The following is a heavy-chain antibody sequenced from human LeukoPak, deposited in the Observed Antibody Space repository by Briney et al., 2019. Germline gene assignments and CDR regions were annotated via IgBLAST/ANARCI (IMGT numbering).Heavy chain of an antibody. CDR1: GYSFTSYW. V-gene: IGHV5-51*01. CDR3: ARSMTTVVTPNWFDP. Sequence: GESLKISCNGSGYSFTSYWIGWVRQMPGKGLEWMGIIYPGDSDTRYSPSFQGQVTISADKSISTAYLQWSSLKASDTAMYYCARSMTTVVTPNWFDPWGQGTLVTVSS. D-gene: IGHD4-23*01. J-gene: IGHJ5*02. CDR2: IYPGDSDT.